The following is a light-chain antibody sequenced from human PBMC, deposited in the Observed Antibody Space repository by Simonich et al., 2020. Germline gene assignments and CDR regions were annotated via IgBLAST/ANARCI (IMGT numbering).Light chain of an antibody. CDR1: QSLLHGNGYNY. Sequence: DIVMTQSPLSLPVTPGEPASIPCRSSQSLLHGNGYNYLDWYLQKPGQSPHLLIYLGSNRASGVPDRFSGSGSGTDFTLKISRVEAEDVGVYYCMQALQTPWTFGQGTKVEIK. V-gene: IGKV2-28*01. J-gene: IGKJ1*01. CDR3: MQALQTPWT. CDR2: LGS.